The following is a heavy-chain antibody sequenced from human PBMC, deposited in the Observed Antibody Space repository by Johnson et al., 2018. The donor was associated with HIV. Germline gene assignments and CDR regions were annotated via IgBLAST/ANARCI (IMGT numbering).Heavy chain of an antibody. CDR3: TTDLIRRYYGSGLRDAFDI. CDR2: ISYDGSNK. Sequence: QVQLVESGGGLVQPGGSLRLSCAASGFTFNSYAMHWVRQAPGKGLEWVAVISYDGSNKYYADSVKGRFTISRDNSKNTLYLQMNSLKTEDTAVYYCTTDLIRRYYGSGLRDAFDIWGQGTMVAVSS. D-gene: IGHD3-10*01. CDR1: GFTFNSYA. J-gene: IGHJ3*02. V-gene: IGHV3-30-3*01.